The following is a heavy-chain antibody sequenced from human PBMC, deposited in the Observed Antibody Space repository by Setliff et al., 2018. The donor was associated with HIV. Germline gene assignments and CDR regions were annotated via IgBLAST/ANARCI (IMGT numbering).Heavy chain of an antibody. J-gene: IGHJ4*02. CDR3: AKDRSGSYSFARD. Sequence: GRSLRLSCAASGFTVSGSYMSWVRQAPGKGLEWVSTIYSDGSTYHADSVKGRFTLSRDNAKNSLYLQMNSLRAEDTAVYYCAKDRSGSYSFARDWGQGTLVTVSS. CDR2: IYSDGST. D-gene: IGHD1-26*01. CDR1: GFTVSGSY. V-gene: IGHV3-66*01.